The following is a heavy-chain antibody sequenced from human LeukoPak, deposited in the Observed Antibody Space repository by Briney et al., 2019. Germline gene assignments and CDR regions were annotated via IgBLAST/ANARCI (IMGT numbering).Heavy chain of an antibody. Sequence: GSSVKVSCKASGGTFSSYAISWVRQAPGQGLEWMGIINTSGGSTNYAQKFQGRVTMTRDTSTSTVYMELSSLRSEDTAVYYCAREDYYGSGDTSYWGQGTLVTVPS. CDR1: GGTFSSYA. CDR3: AREDYYGSGDTSY. D-gene: IGHD3-10*01. J-gene: IGHJ4*02. V-gene: IGHV1-46*01. CDR2: INTSGGST.